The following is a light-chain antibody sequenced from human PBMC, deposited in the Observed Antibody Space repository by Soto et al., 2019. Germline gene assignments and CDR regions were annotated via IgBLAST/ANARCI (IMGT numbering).Light chain of an antibody. Sequence: EIVLTQSPGTLSLSPGERATLSCRASQSVSSTYLAWYQQKPGQAPRLLIYGASNRATGIPDRFSGSGSGTDFTLTISRLEPEDFAVYYCQQYHNWWTFGQGTKVDIK. CDR3: QQYHNWWT. CDR2: GAS. J-gene: IGKJ1*01. V-gene: IGKV3-20*01. CDR1: QSVSSTY.